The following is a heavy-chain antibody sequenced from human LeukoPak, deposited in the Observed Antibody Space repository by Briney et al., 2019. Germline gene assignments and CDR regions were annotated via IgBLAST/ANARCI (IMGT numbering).Heavy chain of an antibody. V-gene: IGHV3-74*01. Sequence: GSRSLSFAASGFTFSSHWMHWVRQAPGKGLVWVSRIKSDGSSTSYADSVKGRFTISRDNAKNTLYLQMNSLRAEDTALYYFARDLSLDSGGYSNYGMDVWGQGTTVTVSS. CDR2: IKSDGSST. CDR1: GFTFSSHW. D-gene: IGHD3-22*01. CDR3: ARDLSLDSGGYSNYGMDV. J-gene: IGHJ6*02.